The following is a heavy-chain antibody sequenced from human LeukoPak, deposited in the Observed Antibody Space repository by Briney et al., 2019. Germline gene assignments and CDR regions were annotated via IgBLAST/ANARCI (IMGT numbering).Heavy chain of an antibody. J-gene: IGHJ3*02. V-gene: IGHV1-8*01. CDR3: ARGSGSPDAFDI. CDR1: GYTFTSYD. Sequence: ASVKVSCKASGYTFTSYDINWVRQATGQGLEWIGWMNTNSGNTGYAQKFQGRVTITRNTSISTAYMELSSLRSEDTAVYYCARGSGSPDAFDIWGQGTMVTVSS. CDR2: MNTNSGNT. D-gene: IGHD1-26*01.